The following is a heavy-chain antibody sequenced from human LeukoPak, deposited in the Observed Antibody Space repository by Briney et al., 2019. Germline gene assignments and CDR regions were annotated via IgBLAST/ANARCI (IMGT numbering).Heavy chain of an antibody. CDR1: GFSFRRNS. CDR2: ISRSSSYI. Sequence: AGGSLRLSCVATGFSFRRNSMNWVRQAPGKGLEWVSSISRSSSYIYYADSVKGRFTISRDNAKNSLSLQMNSLRAEDTAVYYCARRWNYGRNYYIDVWGKGATVSVSS. J-gene: IGHJ6*03. CDR3: ARRWNYGRNYYIDV. V-gene: IGHV3-21*01. D-gene: IGHD1-7*01.